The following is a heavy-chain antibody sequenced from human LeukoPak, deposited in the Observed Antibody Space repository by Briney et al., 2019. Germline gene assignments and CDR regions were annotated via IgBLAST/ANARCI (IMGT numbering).Heavy chain of an antibody. CDR1: GYTFTVDY. Sequence: ASLKVSCKASGYTFTVDYMDWVPQTPRQGLECMLWINLKSGGTNYAQNFQGSVTMTRDTSISTAYMELSRLRSDDTAVYYCARDYSSGIAVAGTGNWFDPWGQGTLVTVSS. V-gene: IGHV1-2*02. D-gene: IGHD6-19*01. CDR2: INLKSGGT. J-gene: IGHJ5*02. CDR3: ARDYSSGIAVAGTGNWFDP.